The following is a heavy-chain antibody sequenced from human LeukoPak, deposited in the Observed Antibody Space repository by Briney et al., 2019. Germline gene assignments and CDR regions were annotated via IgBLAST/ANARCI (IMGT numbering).Heavy chain of an antibody. CDR1: GFTFDDYA. D-gene: IGHD3-10*01. Sequence: GRSLRLSCAASGFTFDDYAMHWVRQAPGKGLEWVSGISWNSGSIGCADSVKGRFTISRDNAKNSLYLQMNSLRAEDTALYYCAKSPFGESFDAFDIWGQGTMVTVSS. V-gene: IGHV3-9*01. CDR3: AKSPFGESFDAFDI. J-gene: IGHJ3*02. CDR2: ISWNSGSI.